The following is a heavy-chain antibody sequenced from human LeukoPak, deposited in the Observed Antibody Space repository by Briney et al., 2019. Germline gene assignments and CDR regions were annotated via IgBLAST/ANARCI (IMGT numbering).Heavy chain of an antibody. CDR1: GYTFTTYY. CDR3: ARQLGYCGGGGCPDSGFDH. D-gene: IGHD2-15*01. Sequence: GESLKISCKGSGYTFTTYYIGWVRQMPGKGLEWMGIIYPGDSDARYSPSFQGQVTISVDKSISTAYLQWNSLEASDTAMYYCARQLGYCGGGGCPDSGFDHWRQGTQVTVSS. J-gene: IGHJ4*02. V-gene: IGHV5-51*01. CDR2: IYPGDSDA.